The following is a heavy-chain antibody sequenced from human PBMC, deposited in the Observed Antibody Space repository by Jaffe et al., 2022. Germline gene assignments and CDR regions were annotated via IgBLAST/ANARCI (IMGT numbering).Heavy chain of an antibody. CDR1: GFTFSSYW. CDR3: ARGYGDYPNYFDY. D-gene: IGHD4-17*01. CDR2: IKQDGSEK. J-gene: IGHJ4*02. Sequence: EVQLVESGGGLVQPGGSLRLSCAASGFTFSSYWMSWVRQAPGKGLEWVANIKQDGSEKYYVDSVKGRFTISRDNAKNSLYLQMNSLRAEDTAVYYCARGYGDYPNYFDYWGQGTLVTVSS. V-gene: IGHV3-7*01.